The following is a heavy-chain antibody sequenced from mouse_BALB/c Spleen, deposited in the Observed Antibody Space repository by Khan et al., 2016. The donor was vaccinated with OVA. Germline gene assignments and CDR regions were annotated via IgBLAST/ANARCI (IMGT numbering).Heavy chain of an antibody. CDR3: VSHGSSCAWFTY. CDR1: GYTFTNYW. J-gene: IGHJ3*01. Sequence: VQLQESGAELAKPGASVKMSCKASGYTFTNYWMHWVKQRPGQGLEWIGYINPSTDYTEYNQKFKDKATLTADKSSSTAYMQLTSLTSEDSALYYCVSHGSSCAWFTYWGQGTLVTVSA. V-gene: IGHV1-7*01. CDR2: INPSTDYT. D-gene: IGHD1-1*01.